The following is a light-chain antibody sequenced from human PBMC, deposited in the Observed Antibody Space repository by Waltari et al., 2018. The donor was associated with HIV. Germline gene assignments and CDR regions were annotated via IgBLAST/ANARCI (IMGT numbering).Light chain of an antibody. CDR3: AAWDDSLNGRYV. Sequence: QSGLTQPPSASGPPGQRVTISCSGSSSNIGRNAVHLYQHFPGAAPRLRSYASHQRCSGAPDRFSGSKSSTSASLAISGLQSEDEADYYGAAWDDSLNGRYVFGTGTKVTVL. CDR1: SSNIGRNA. J-gene: IGLJ1*01. CDR2: ASH. V-gene: IGLV1-44*01.